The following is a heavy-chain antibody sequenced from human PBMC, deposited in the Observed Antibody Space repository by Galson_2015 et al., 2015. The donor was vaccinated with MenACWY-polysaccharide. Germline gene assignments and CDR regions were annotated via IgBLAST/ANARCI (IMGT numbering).Heavy chain of an antibody. V-gene: IGHV3-23*01. D-gene: IGHD7-27*01. CDR3: ARDRITGDSRWEFDY. CDR1: GFSFRDYY. J-gene: IGHJ4*02. CDR2: IGATGGDT. Sequence: SLRLSCAASGFSFRDYYMSWVRQAPMKGLEWVSGIGATGGDTHYADPVRGRFSISRDNSKNTLFLQMNSLRAEDTAIYYCARDRITGDSRWEFDYWGQGILVTVSA.